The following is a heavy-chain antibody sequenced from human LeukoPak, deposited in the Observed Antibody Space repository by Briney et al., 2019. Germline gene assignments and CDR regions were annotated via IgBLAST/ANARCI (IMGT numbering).Heavy chain of an antibody. CDR3: ARGNWFDP. CDR1: GFTFSSYG. J-gene: IGHJ5*02. CDR2: IWYDGSNK. Sequence: PGGSLRLFCAASGFTFSSYGMHWVRQAPGKGLEWVAVIWYDGSNKYYADSVKGRFTISSDNSKNTLYLQMNSLRAEDTAVYYCARGNWFDPWGQGTLVTVSS. V-gene: IGHV3-33*01.